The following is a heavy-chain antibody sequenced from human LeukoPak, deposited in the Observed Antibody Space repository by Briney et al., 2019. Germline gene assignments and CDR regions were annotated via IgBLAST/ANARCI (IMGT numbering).Heavy chain of an antibody. CDR2: ITGSGDNT. J-gene: IGHJ6*03. Sequence: GGSLRLSCAASGFTFSGFAFSWVRRAPGKGLEWVSSITGSGDNTYSADSVKGRFIISRDNSKNTLYLQMNSLRAEDTALYYCAKDYLSGSDNFYYMDVWGKGTTVSVSS. CDR1: GFTFSGFA. CDR3: AKDYLSGSDNFYYMDV. V-gene: IGHV3-23*01. D-gene: IGHD3-10*01.